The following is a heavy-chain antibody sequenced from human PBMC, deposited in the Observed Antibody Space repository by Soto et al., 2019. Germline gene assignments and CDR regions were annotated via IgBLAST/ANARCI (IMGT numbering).Heavy chain of an antibody. V-gene: IGHV1-69*01. CDR2: IIPIFGTA. CDR1: GGTFSSYA. CDR3: ASYCSSTSCHKSNFAY. Sequence: QVQLVQSGAEVKKPGSSVKVSCKASGGTFSSYAISWVRQAPGQGLEWMGGIIPIFGTANYAQKFQGRVTITADESTSTAYMELSSLRSEDTAVYYCASYCSSTSCHKSNFAYWGQGTLVTVSS. J-gene: IGHJ4*02. D-gene: IGHD2-2*01.